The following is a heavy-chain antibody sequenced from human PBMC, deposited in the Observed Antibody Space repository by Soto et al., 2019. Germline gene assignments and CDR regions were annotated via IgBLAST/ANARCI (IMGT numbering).Heavy chain of an antibody. CDR3: XXXXXXXXXXXXWFDP. CDR1: GGSFSGYY. V-gene: IGHV4-34*01. Sequence: QVQLQQWGAGLLKPSETLSLTCAVYGGSFSGYYWSWIRQPPGKGLEWIGEINHSGSTNYNPSLKRRVXXXXXXXXXXXXXXXXXXXXXXXXXXXXXXXXXXXXXXXXWFDPWGQGTLVTVSS. CDR2: INHSGST. J-gene: IGHJ5*02.